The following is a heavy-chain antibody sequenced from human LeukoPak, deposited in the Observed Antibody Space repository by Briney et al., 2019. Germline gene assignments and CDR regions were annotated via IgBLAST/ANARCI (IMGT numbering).Heavy chain of an antibody. Sequence: SVKVSCKASGGTFSSYAISWVRQAPGQGLEWMGRIIPILGIANYAQKFQGRVTITADKSTSTAYMELSSLRSEDTAVYYCAREDLLGYTYGALNFDNWGQGTLVTVSS. CDR3: AREDLLGYTYGALNFDN. J-gene: IGHJ4*02. CDR1: GGTFSSYA. CDR2: IIPILGIA. V-gene: IGHV1-69*04. D-gene: IGHD5-18*01.